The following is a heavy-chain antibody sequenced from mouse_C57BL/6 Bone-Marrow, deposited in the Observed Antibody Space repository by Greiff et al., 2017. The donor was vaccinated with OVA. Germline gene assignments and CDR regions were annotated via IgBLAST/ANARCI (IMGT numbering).Heavy chain of an antibody. CDR2: ISSGGSYT. D-gene: IGHD2-5*01. CDR3: ARRGLIVTFDY. V-gene: IGHV5-6*02. J-gene: IGHJ2*01. CDR1: GFTFSSSG. Sequence: EVKLMESGGDLVKPGGSLKLSCAASGFTFSSSGMSWVRQTPDKRLEWVATISSGGSYTYYPDSVKGRFTISRDNAKNTLYLQMSSLKSEDTAMYYCARRGLIVTFDYWGQGTTLTVSS.